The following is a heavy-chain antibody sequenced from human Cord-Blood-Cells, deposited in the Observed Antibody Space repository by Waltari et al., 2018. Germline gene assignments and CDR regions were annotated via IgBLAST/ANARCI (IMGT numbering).Heavy chain of an antibody. D-gene: IGHD6-13*01. CDR1: GGTFSSSA. CDR2: IIPIFGTA. Sequence: QVQLVQSGAEVKKPGSSVKVSCKASGGTFSSSALSWVRQAPGRGLEWMGGIIPIFGTANYAQKFQGRVTITADKSTSTAYMELSSLRSEDTAVYYCARGYSSSWYFDYWGQGTLVTVSS. CDR3: ARGYSSSWYFDY. V-gene: IGHV1-69*06. J-gene: IGHJ4*02.